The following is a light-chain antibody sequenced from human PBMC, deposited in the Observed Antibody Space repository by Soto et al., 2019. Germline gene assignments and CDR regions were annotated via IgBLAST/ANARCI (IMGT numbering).Light chain of an antibody. Sequence: IVLTQSPVTLSLSPGESATLSWRATRSVSSYLAWYQQKPGQAPRLLIYDASSRPTDIPARFSGSGSGTDFTLTISSLEPEDFALYYCQQRSNWPITFGQGTRLEIK. CDR3: QQRSNWPIT. CDR2: DAS. V-gene: IGKV3-11*01. J-gene: IGKJ5*01. CDR1: RSVSSY.